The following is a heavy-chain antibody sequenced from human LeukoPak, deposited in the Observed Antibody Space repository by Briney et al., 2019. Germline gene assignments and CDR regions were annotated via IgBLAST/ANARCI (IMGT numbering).Heavy chain of an antibody. CDR3: ARVKYSGSYYMDV. CDR2: IHQSGST. D-gene: IGHD1-26*01. Sequence: PSETLSLTCNVSGYSISSDYYGGWIRQPPGRGLEWIGTIHQSGSTFYNPSLKSRVTLSVDTAKNQFSLKLSSVTAAGTAVYYCARVKYSGSYYMDVWGKGTTVTVSS. V-gene: IGHV4-38-2*02. J-gene: IGHJ6*03. CDR1: GYSISSDYY.